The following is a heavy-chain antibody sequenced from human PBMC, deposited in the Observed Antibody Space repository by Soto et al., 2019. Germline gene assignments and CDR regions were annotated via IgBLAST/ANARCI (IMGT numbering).Heavy chain of an antibody. CDR3: AKGPLSLLFTPYWFDP. CDR1: GFTFSDYA. V-gene: IGHV3-23*01. Sequence: GGSLRLSCAASGFTFSDYAMSWVRQAPGKGLDWVSAISGSGRSTYYADSVKGRFTISRDNSKNTLYLQMNSLRADDTALYYCAKGPLSLLFTPYWFDPWGQGTLVTVSS. CDR2: ISGSGRST. D-gene: IGHD2-2*01. J-gene: IGHJ5*02.